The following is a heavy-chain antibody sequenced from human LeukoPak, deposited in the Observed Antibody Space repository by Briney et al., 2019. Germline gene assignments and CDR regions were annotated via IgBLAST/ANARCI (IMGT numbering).Heavy chain of an antibody. V-gene: IGHV3-23*01. D-gene: IGHD2-2*01. CDR1: GFTFSTHA. Sequence: GGSLRLSCAASGFTFSTHAMGWVRQAPGKGLEWVSSISENGITTYYADSMRGRFTISRDNSKNTLFLEINSLRAGDTAVYFCARDYGTSWSFYGMDIWGQGTTVTVSS. J-gene: IGHJ6*02. CDR3: ARDYGTSWSFYGMDI. CDR2: ISENGITT.